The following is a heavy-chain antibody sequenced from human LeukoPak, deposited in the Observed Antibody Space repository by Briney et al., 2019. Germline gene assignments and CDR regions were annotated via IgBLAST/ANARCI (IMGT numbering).Heavy chain of an antibody. CDR1: AFTISSHS. Sequence: PGGSLRLSCAASAFTISSHSMNWVRQAPGKGLEWVSSISSSSSYIYYADSVKGRFTISRDNAKNSLYLQMNSLRVEDTAVYYCARDLREVARAGTDHLCYGMDVWGQGTTVTVSS. V-gene: IGHV3-21*01. D-gene: IGHD6-19*01. CDR3: ARDLREVARAGTDHLCYGMDV. CDR2: ISSSSSYI. J-gene: IGHJ6*02.